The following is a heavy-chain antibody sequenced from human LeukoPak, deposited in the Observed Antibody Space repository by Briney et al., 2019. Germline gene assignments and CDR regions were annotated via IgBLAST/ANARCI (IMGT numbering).Heavy chain of an antibody. CDR2: IYYSGSGST. D-gene: IGHD3-22*01. J-gene: IGHJ4*02. CDR1: GGSISSYY. CDR3: ARDYDSSGCFDY. Sequence: SETLSLTCTVSGGSISSYYWSWIRQPPGKGLEWVAYIYYSGSGSTNYNPSLKSRVTISVDTSKNQFSLKLSSVTAADTAVYYCARDYDSSGCFDYWGQGTLVTVSS. V-gene: IGHV4-59*01.